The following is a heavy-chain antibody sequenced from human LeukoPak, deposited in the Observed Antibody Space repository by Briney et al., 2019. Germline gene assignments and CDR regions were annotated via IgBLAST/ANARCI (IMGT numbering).Heavy chain of an antibody. CDR2: IYHSGST. CDR1: GDSITSGGYS. V-gene: IGHV4-30-2*01. CDR3: ARNVLQKGYGMDV. Sequence: SETLSLTCAVSGDSITSGGYSWSWIRQPPGKGLEWIGSIYHSGSTYYNPCLKCRLTISVDRSKSQFSLKLSSVTAAETAVYYCARNVLQKGYGMDVWGQGTTVTVSS. D-gene: IGHD4-11*01. J-gene: IGHJ6*02.